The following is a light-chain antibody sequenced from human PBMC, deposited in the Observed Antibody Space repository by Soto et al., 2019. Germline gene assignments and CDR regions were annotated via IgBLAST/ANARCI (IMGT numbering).Light chain of an antibody. CDR2: GAS. J-gene: IGKJ1*01. CDR3: QQYNDWWT. CDR1: QSVSNN. Sequence: EIVMTQSPSALSVSPVESATLSCMASQSVSNNLTWYQQKPGQPPRLLIYGASTRATGVPGRFSGSGSGTEFTLTISSLQSEDFAVYYCQQYNDWWTFGQGTKVDIK. V-gene: IGKV3-15*01.